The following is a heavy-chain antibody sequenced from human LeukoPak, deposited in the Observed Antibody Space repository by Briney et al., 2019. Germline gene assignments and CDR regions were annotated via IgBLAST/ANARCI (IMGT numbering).Heavy chain of an antibody. J-gene: IGHJ6*02. CDR3: ARVGGTNYYYYGMDV. D-gene: IGHD2-2*01. Sequence: SETLSLTCTVSGVSISSYYWSWIRQPPGKGLEWIGYIYDSGSTNYNPSLKSRVTISVDTSKNQFSLKLSSVTAADTAVYYCARVGGTNYYYYGMDVWGQGTTVTVSS. CDR2: IYDSGST. V-gene: IGHV4-59*01. CDR1: GVSISSYY.